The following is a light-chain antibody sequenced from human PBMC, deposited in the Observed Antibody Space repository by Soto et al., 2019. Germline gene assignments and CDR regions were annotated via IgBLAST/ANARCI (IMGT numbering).Light chain of an antibody. CDR3: QQYNTYWM. CDR1: QSISSW. Sequence: DIQMTHSPATLSASVGGRVTITCRASQSISSWLAWYQQKPGKAPKLLIYDASNLQSGVPSSLSGSGSGTDFTLIISRLQPDDFATYYCQQYNTYWMFGLGTKVDIK. J-gene: IGKJ1*01. CDR2: DAS. V-gene: IGKV1-5*01.